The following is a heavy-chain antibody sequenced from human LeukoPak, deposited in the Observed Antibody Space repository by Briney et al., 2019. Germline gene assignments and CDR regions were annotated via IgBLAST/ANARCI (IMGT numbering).Heavy chain of an antibody. CDR1: GFTFSSYW. Sequence: GGSLRLSCAASGFTFSSYWMHWVRQAPGKGLVWVSRVNNDGSSTSYADSVKGRFTISRDNSKNALYLQMNSLRAEDTAVYYCARDRRDYYDSSGYLFDYWGQGTLVTVSS. V-gene: IGHV3-74*01. CDR3: ARDRRDYYDSSGYLFDY. CDR2: VNNDGSST. D-gene: IGHD3-22*01. J-gene: IGHJ4*02.